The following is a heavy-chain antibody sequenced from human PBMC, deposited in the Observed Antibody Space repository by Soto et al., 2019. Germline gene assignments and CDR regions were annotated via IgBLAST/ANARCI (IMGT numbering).Heavy chain of an antibody. CDR2: IIPIFGTA. CDR1: GCTFSSYA. V-gene: IGHV1-69*13. Sequence: ASVKVSCKASGCTFSSYAISWVRQAPGQGLEWMGGIIPIFGTANYAQKFQGRVTITADESTSTAYMELSSLRSEDTAVYYCARDIAMIVTGRAFHILGQATMVNVS. CDR3: ARDIAMIVTGRAFHI. J-gene: IGHJ3*02. D-gene: IGHD3-22*01.